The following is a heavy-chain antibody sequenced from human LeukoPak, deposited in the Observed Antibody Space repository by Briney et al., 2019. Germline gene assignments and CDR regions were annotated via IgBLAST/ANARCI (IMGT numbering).Heavy chain of an antibody. V-gene: IGHV3-23*01. J-gene: IGHJ5*02. CDR2: ISTGGSAT. Sequence: GGSLRLSCAASAFTFSDYAITCVRQAPRGGVEWVSGISTGGSATYYADSVKGRFTIPRENSKNTLYLQMNSLRAEDTAIYYCASTPPGPWGQGTLVSVSS. CDR3: ASTPPGP. CDR1: AFTFSDYA.